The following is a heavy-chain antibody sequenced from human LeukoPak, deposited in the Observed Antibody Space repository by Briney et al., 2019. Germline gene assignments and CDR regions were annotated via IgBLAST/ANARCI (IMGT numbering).Heavy chain of an antibody. CDR2: ISSSSSYI. CDR3: ASVDYYGAGNYYIDVDY. CDR1: GFTFSSYS. V-gene: IGHV3-21*01. J-gene: IGHJ4*02. D-gene: IGHD3-10*01. Sequence: GGSLRLSCAASGFTFSSYSMNWVRPTPGKGLERVLSISSSSSYIYYAESEKGRFTISRDNAKNSLYLQMNSLRAEDTALYYCASVDYYGAGNYYIDVDYWGQGTLVTVSS.